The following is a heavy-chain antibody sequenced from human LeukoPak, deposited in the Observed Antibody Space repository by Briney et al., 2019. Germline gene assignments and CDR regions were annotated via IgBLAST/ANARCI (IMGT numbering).Heavy chain of an antibody. D-gene: IGHD3-3*01. J-gene: IGHJ4*02. V-gene: IGHV4-59*12. CDR3: ATQPQKTYYDFWSGYYSY. CDR1: GGSISSYY. CDR2: LFYSGST. Sequence: SSETLSLTCIVSGGSISSYYWSWIRQPPGRGLEWIAYLFYSGSTDYNPSLESRVTISVDTSKNQFSLKLSSVTAADTAVYYCATQPQKTYYDFWSGYYSYWGQGTLVTVSS.